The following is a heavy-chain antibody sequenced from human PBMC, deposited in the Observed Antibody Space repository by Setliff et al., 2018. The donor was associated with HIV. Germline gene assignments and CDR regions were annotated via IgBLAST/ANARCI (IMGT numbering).Heavy chain of an antibody. V-gene: IGHV3-9*01. D-gene: IGHD5-18*01. CDR2: ISWNSDSI. J-gene: IGHJ1*01. Sequence: PGGSLRLSCAASGFNFKEFSMHWVRQRAGKGLEWVSGISWNSDSIAYADSVRGRFTISRDNAKNSLYLQMNSLRPEDTAFYYCAKDAGSYSYVHAYFQHWGQGTLVTVSS. CDR1: GFNFKEFS. CDR3: AKDAGSYSYVHAYFQH.